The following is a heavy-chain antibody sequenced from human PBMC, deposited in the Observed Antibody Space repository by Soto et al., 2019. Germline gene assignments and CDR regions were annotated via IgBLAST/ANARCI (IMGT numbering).Heavy chain of an antibody. CDR2: IGTIGDT. J-gene: IGHJ6*02. V-gene: IGHV3-13*04. D-gene: IGHD3-10*01. CDR1: GFTFSRYD. Sequence: GGSLRLSCAASGFTFSRYDMHWVRQVTGKGLEWVSAIGTIGDTYYRDSVKGRFTISREDAKNTLYLQMNNLSAGDTAVYYRVRERRGSVPGHHYYDLAVWGQGTTVTVSS. CDR3: VRERRGSVPGHHYYDLAV.